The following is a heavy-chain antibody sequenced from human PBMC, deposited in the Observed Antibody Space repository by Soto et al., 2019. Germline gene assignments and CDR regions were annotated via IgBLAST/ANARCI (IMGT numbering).Heavy chain of an antibody. Sequence: GGSLRLSCAASGFTVSSNYMSWVRQAPGKGLEWVSVIYSGGSTYYADSVKGRFTISRDNSKNTLYLQMNSLRAEDTAVYYCARETPSSPYIYYYGMDVWGQGTTVTVSS. CDR3: ARETPSSPYIYYYGMDV. V-gene: IGHV3-53*01. CDR1: GFTVSSNY. J-gene: IGHJ6*02. D-gene: IGHD3-16*01. CDR2: IYSGGST.